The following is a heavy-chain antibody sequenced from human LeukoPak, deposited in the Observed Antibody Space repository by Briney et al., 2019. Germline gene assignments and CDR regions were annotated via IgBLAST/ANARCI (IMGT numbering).Heavy chain of an antibody. CDR1: GYTFTSCG. V-gene: IGHV1-18*01. J-gene: IGHJ4*02. CDR2: INTYNGNT. Sequence: ASVKVSCKASGYTFTSCGITWVRQAPGQGLEWMGWINTYNGNTNYAPKLQGRVTMTTDTSTSTAYMELRSLRSDDTAVYYCARRGNWNDFDYWGQGTLVTVSS. D-gene: IGHD1-20*01. CDR3: ARRGNWNDFDY.